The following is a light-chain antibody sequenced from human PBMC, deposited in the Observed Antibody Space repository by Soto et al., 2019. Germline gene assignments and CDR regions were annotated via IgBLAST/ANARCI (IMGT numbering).Light chain of an antibody. V-gene: IGLV1-44*01. Sequence: QSALTQPPSASGTPGQRVTISCSGSNSNIGSNTVNWYQQLPGTAPKLLIYINDQRPSGVPDRFSGSKFGTSASLAISGLQSEDEGDYYCAAWSDTLNGPFVFGTGTKVTVL. J-gene: IGLJ1*01. CDR1: NSNIGSNT. CDR2: IND. CDR3: AAWSDTLNGPFV.